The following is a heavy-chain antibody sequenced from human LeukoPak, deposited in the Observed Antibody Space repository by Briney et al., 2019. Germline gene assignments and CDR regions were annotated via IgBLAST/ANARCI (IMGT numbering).Heavy chain of an antibody. Sequence: SETLSLTCAVYGGSFSGYYWGWIRQPPGKGLEWIGSIYYSGSTYYNPSLKSRVTISVDTSKNQFSLKLSSVTAADTAVYYCAISPRYYYDSSGLPDYWGQGTLVTVSS. CDR1: GGSFSGYY. CDR2: IYYSGST. CDR3: AISPRYYYDSSGLPDY. D-gene: IGHD3-22*01. V-gene: IGHV4-39*01. J-gene: IGHJ4*02.